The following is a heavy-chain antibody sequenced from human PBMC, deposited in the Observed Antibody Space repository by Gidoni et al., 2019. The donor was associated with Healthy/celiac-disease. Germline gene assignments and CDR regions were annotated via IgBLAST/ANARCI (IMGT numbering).Heavy chain of an antibody. CDR2: IYYSGNT. J-gene: IGHJ4*02. D-gene: IGHD6-13*01. V-gene: IGHV4-39*01. CDR3: ARQVLIAAAGTLDY. CDR1: GGYISRSSYY. Sequence: LQLQESGTGLVKPSETLSLTCTVSGGYISRSSYYWGWIRQPPGKGLEWNGSIYYSGNTYYNPSLKSRVTISVDTSKNQFSLKLSSLTAADTAVYYCARQVLIAAAGTLDYWGQGTLVTVSS.